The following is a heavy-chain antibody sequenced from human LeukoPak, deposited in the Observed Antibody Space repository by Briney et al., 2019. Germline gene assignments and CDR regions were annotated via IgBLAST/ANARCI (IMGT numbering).Heavy chain of an antibody. CDR2: ISGSAADT. Sequence: GGSLRLSCAASGFTFSNYAMSWVRQAPGKGLEWVSGISGSAADTFYADSVKGRFIISRDNSKNMLYLQMNSLRAEDTAVYYCAKERDYGPADYWGQGTLVTVSS. D-gene: IGHD4/OR15-4a*01. V-gene: IGHV3-23*01. CDR1: GFTFSNYA. CDR3: AKERDYGPADY. J-gene: IGHJ4*02.